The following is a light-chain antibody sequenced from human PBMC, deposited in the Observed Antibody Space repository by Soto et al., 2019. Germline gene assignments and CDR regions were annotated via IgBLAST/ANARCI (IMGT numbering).Light chain of an antibody. V-gene: IGKV1-33*01. CDR3: QQYDNLPIFT. J-gene: IGKJ3*01. CDR1: HDISKY. Sequence: DIQMTQSPSSLSAYVGDRVTITCQASHDISKYLNWYQQKLGKAPKLLIYDASNLETGVPSRFSGSGSGTYFTLTISSLQPEDIATYYCQQYDNLPIFTFGPGTKVDIK. CDR2: DAS.